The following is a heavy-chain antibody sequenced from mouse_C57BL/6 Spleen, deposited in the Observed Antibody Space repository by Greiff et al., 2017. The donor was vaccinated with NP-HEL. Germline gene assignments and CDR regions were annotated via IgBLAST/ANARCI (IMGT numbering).Heavy chain of an antibody. CDR3: SIKSSGYVCAMDY. CDR1: GYTFTSYW. CDR2: IYPGSGST. V-gene: IGHV1-55*01. Sequence: QVQLQQPGAELVKPGASVKMSCKASGYTFTSYWITWVKQRPGQGLEWIGDIYPGSGSTNYNEKYKSKATLTVDTSSSTAYMQLSSLTSEDSAVYYCSIKSSGYVCAMDYWGQGTSVTVSS. J-gene: IGHJ4*01. D-gene: IGHD3-2*02.